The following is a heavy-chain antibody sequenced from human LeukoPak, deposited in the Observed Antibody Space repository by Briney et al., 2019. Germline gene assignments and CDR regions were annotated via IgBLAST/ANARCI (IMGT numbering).Heavy chain of an antibody. CDR3: AKADWLSGTNFDY. V-gene: IGHV3-23*01. CDR2: ISGSGGST. J-gene: IGHJ4*02. D-gene: IGHD3-9*01. CDR1: GFTVSSNY. Sequence: GGSLRLSCAASGFTVSSNYMSWVRQAPGKGLEWVSAISGSGGSTYYADSVKGRFTISRDNSKNTLYLQMNSLRAEDTAVYYCAKADWLSGTNFDYWGQGTLVTVSS.